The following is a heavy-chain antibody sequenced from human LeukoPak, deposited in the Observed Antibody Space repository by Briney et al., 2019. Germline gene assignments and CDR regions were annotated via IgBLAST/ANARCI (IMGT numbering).Heavy chain of an antibody. CDR1: GGSISSSNW. CDR3: ARQQLSQLYYFDN. J-gene: IGHJ4*02. D-gene: IGHD6-13*01. CDR2: IYHSGIT. V-gene: IGHV4-4*02. Sequence: SETLSLTCTVSGGSISSSNWWSWVRQPPGKGLEWIGEIYHSGITNYNASLKSRVTISVDKSKNQLSLKLTSVTAADTAVYYCARQQLSQLYYFDNWGQGTLVTVSS.